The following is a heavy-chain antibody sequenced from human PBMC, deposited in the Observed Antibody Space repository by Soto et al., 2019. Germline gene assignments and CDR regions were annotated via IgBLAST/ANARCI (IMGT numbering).Heavy chain of an antibody. CDR2: IFPLTDIP. J-gene: IGHJ4*02. V-gene: IGHV1-69*02. CDR1: GGTFRNYP. CDR3: ARGPLVVLNYFES. Sequence: QVQLVQSGTEVKKPGSSVKVSCKVSGGTFRNYPINWVRQAPGQGLEWMGSIFPLTDIPDYAQNFQARLTISADKSTSTVYMELSSLTSDDTAMYFCARGPLVVLNYFESWGQGTLVTVSS.